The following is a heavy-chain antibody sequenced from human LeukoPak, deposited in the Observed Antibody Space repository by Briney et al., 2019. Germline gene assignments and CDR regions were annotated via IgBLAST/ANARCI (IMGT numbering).Heavy chain of an antibody. CDR1: GFTFSSYW. CDR3: AKYYGDYYYYYYMDV. J-gene: IGHJ6*03. CDR2: ISGSGGST. D-gene: IGHD4-17*01. V-gene: IGHV3-23*01. Sequence: GGSLRLSCAASGFTFSSYWMSWVRQAPGKGLEWVSGISGSGGSTYYADSLKGRFTISRDNSKNTLYLQMNSLRAEDTAVYYCAKYYGDYYYYYYMDVWGKGTTVTVSS.